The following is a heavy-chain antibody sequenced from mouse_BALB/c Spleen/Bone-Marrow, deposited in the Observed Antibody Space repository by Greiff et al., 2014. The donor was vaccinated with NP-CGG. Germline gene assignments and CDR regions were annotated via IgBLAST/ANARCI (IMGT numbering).Heavy chain of an antibody. CDR3: ARDRGVQVYAMDY. J-gene: IGHJ4*01. Sequence: VQLKESGGGLVKPGGSLKLSCAASGFTFSDFYMYWVRQTPEKRLEWVATISYGGSYIYYPDSVKGRFTISRDDAKNNLYLQMSSLKSEDTAMYYCARDRGVQVYAMDYWGQGTSVTVSS. D-gene: IGHD2-14*01. CDR1: GFTFSDFY. CDR2: ISYGGSYI. V-gene: IGHV5-4*02.